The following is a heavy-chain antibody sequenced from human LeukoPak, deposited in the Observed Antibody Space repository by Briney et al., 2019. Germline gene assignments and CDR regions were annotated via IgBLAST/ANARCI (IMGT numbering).Heavy chain of an antibody. Sequence: GGSLRLSCAASGFIFSKYGMYWVRQAPGKGLEWVAFIRYDGSNKYYADSVKGRFTISRDNSKNTLYLQMNSLRAEDTAVYYCAKVRGVIDSHDYWGQGTLVTVSS. CDR2: IRYDGSNK. V-gene: IGHV3-30*02. CDR1: GFIFSKYG. CDR3: AKVRGVIDSHDY. J-gene: IGHJ4*02. D-gene: IGHD3-10*01.